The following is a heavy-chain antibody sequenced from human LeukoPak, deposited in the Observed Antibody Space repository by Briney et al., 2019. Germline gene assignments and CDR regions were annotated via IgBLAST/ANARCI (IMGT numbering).Heavy chain of an antibody. CDR1: GFTFSSYE. CDR2: ISSSGSTI. D-gene: IGHD2/OR15-2a*01. CDR3: ARDPPFYDDSFDAFDI. J-gene: IGHJ3*02. V-gene: IGHV3-48*03. Sequence: SGGSLRLSCAASGFTFSSYEMNWVRQAPGKGLEWVSYISSSGSTIYYADSVKGRFTISRDNAKNSLYLQMNSLRAEDTAVYYCARDPPFYDDSFDAFDIWGQGTMVTVSS.